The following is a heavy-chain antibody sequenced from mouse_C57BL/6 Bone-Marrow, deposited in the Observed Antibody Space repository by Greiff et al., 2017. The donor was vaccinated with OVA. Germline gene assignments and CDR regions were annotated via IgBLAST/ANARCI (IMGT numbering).Heavy chain of an antibody. V-gene: IGHV1-69*01. D-gene: IGHD1-1*01. CDR2: IDPSDSYT. Sequence: QVQLQQPGAELVMPGASVKLSCKASGYTFTSYWMHWVKQRPGQGLEWIGEIDPSDSYTNYNQKFKGKSTLTVDKSSSTAYMQLSSLTSEDSAVYYCASYGSSPHYYAMDYWGQGTSVTVSS. CDR3: ASYGSSPHYYAMDY. J-gene: IGHJ4*01. CDR1: GYTFTSYW.